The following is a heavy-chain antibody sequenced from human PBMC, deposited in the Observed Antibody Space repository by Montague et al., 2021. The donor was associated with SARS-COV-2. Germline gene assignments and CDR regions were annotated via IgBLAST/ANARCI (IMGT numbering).Heavy chain of an antibody. D-gene: IGHD1-1*01. V-gene: IGHV4-39*01. CDR1: GHFTRSAIDN. CDR2: IYYSGST. Sequence: SETLSLTCDILGHFTRSAIDNWPWFRQPPARGLERIGNIYYSGSTMYNPSLKSRVTMSVDTSKNQFSLHLNLVTDADTAVYYCAIRLTGLEPPFDPWGQGTLVIVSS. CDR3: AIRLTGLEPPFDP. J-gene: IGHJ5*02.